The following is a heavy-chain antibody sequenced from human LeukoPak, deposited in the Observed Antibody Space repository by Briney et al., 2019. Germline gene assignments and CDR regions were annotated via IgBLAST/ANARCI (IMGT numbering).Heavy chain of an antibody. J-gene: IGHJ3*02. V-gene: IGHV3-23*01. CDR2: MSGSGGST. CDR3: AKDLSSWGPSSDPFDI. Sequence: GGSLRLSCAASGFTFSSYAMSWVRQAPGKGLEWVSTMSGSGGSTYYADSVKGRFTISRDNSKNTLYLQMNSLRAEDTAVYYCAKDLSSWGPSSDPFDIWGQGTMVTVSS. CDR1: GFTFSSYA. D-gene: IGHD3-16*01.